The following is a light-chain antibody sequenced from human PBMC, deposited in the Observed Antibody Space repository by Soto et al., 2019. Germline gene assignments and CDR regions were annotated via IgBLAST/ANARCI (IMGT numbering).Light chain of an antibody. Sequence: QSALTQPPSASRSPGQSVTISCTGTSSDVGGYNYVSWYQQHPGKAPKLMIYEVSQRPSGVPDRFSGSKSGNTASLTVSGLQAEDEGDYYCSSYGGSNNFVILGGGTKLTVL. CDR3: SSYGGSNNFVI. V-gene: IGLV2-8*01. CDR1: SSDVGGYNY. J-gene: IGLJ2*01. CDR2: EVS.